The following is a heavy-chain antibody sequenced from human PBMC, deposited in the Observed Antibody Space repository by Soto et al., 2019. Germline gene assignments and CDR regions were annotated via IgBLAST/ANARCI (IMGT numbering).Heavy chain of an antibody. CDR1: GYTFTSYG. J-gene: IGHJ5*02. Sequence: ASVKVSCKASGYTFTSYGISGVRQAPGRGLEWMGWISAYNGNTNYAQKLQGRVTMTTDTSTSTAYVELRSLRSDDTAMYYCARDYYHESRGSDWFDPFGQCTLVTLSS. V-gene: IGHV1-18*01. D-gene: IGHD3-22*01. CDR3: ARDYYHESRGSDWFDP. CDR2: ISAYNGNT.